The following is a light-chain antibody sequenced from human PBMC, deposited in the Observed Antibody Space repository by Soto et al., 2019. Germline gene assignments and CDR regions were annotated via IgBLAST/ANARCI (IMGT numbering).Light chain of an antibody. CDR3: SSYTSSTAYV. V-gene: IGLV2-14*01. CDR1: SSDVGGYNY. Sequence: QSALPQPASVSGSPGQSITISCTGTSSDVGGYNYVSWYQLHPAKAPKLMVYEVSNRPSGVSNRFSGSKSGNTASLTISGLQAEDEADYYCSSYTSSTAYVFGTGTKVTVL. J-gene: IGLJ1*01. CDR2: EVS.